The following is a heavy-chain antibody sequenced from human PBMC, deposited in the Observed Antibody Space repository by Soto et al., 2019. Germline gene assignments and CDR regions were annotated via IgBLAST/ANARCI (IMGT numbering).Heavy chain of an antibody. CDR1: GDSVSSNSAA. CDR2: TYYRSKWYN. J-gene: IGHJ6*02. D-gene: IGHD5-18*01. V-gene: IGHV6-1*01. Sequence: QVQLQQSGPGLVKPSQTLSLTCAISGDSVSSNSAAWNWIRQSPSRGLEWLGRTYYRSKWYNDYAVSVQSRITINPDTSKNQFSLQLNSVTPEDTAVYYCARASSYDPFYYYYYGMDVWGQGTTVTVSS. CDR3: ARASSYDPFYYYYYGMDV.